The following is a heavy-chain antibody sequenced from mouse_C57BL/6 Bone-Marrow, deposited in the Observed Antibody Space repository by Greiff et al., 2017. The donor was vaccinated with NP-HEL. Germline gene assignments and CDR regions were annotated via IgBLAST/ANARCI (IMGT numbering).Heavy chain of an antibody. J-gene: IGHJ3*01. CDR2: ISSGGSYT. D-gene: IGHD2-4*01. CDR1: GFTFSSYG. V-gene: IGHV5-6*01. CDR3: ARERDYDGFAY. Sequence: EVKVVESGGDLVKPGGSLKLSCAASGFTFSSYGMSWVRQTPDKRLEWVATISSGGSYTYYPDSVKGRFTISRDNAKNTLYLQIGSLKSEDTAMYYCARERDYDGFAYWGQGTLVTVSA.